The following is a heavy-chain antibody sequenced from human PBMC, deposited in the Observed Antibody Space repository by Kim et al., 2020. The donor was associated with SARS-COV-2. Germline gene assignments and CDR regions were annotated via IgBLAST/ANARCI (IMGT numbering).Heavy chain of an antibody. V-gene: IGHV3-48*02. D-gene: IGHD5-12*01. Sequence: GGSLRLSCARSGFSFSRYSMNWVRQAPGKGLEWVSYITSSSTTVSYADSVKGRFTISRDNAKNSLYLHLSSLRDEDTAIYYCVRSRDGYNSAGYFDFWGQGTLVTVSS. CDR1: GFSFSRYS. CDR2: ITSSSTTV. J-gene: IGHJ4*02. CDR3: VRSRDGYNSAGYFDF.